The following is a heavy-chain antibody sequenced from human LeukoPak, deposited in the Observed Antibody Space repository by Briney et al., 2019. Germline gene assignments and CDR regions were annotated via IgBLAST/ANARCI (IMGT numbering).Heavy chain of an antibody. D-gene: IGHD1-14*01. V-gene: IGHV3-23*01. J-gene: IGHJ3*02. CDR2: ITGSGGNT. CDR3: ARDRMPKIKVDAFDI. Sequence: PGGSLRLSCTASGFTFSNFAMSWVRQAPGKWLEWVSSITGSGGNTYYAYSVNVRFIISRDNSKKMLYLQMNSLRAEDTAVYYCARDRMPKIKVDAFDIWGHGTMVTVSS. CDR1: GFTFSNFA.